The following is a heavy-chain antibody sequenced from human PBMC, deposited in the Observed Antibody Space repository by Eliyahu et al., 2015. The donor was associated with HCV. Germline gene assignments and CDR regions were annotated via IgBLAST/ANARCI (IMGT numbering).Heavy chain of an antibody. Sequence: EVQLVQSGTEVKKPGESLKISCKGSGYNFANYWIGWVRQMPGKGLEWMGIINPGDSNTRYSPSFQGQVTISADKSITTAYLQWSSLKASDTAMYYCARRDRYYYSNSDHSVGVLDSWGQGTLVTVSS. CDR2: INPGDSNT. V-gene: IGHV5-51*01. J-gene: IGHJ4*02. CDR3: ARRDRYYYSNSDHSVGVLDS. D-gene: IGHD3-22*01. CDR1: GYNFANYW.